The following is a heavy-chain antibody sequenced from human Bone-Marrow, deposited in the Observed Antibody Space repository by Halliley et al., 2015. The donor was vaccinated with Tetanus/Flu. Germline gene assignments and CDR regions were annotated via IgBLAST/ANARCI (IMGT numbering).Heavy chain of an antibody. CDR3: ARRGEPGLQPGPPDI. J-gene: IGHJ3*02. D-gene: IGHD4-4*01. Sequence: QLVQSGAEVKKPGESLKISCEGSGYSFTSYWIGWVRQMPGRGLEWMGIIYPGDSDTRYSPSFQGQVTISADRSISTVYLQWSSLKASDTAIYYCARRGEPGLQPGPPDIWGQGTMVTVSS. CDR1: GYSFTSYW. V-gene: IGHV5-51*01. CDR2: IYPGDSDT.